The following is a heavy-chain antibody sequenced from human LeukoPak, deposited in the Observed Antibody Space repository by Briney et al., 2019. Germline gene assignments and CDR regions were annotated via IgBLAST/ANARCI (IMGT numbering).Heavy chain of an antibody. CDR2: INQHGSDK. D-gene: IGHD6-13*01. CDR1: GFTFSNYW. V-gene: IGHV3-7*01. Sequence: GGSLRLSCAASGFTFSNYWRTWVRQAPGKGLEWVANINQHGSDKYYVDSVKGRFTISRDNAKRSVYLQMSRLRADDTALSYCAREDRQSIAAAGPFDYWGQGILVTVSS. CDR3: AREDRQSIAAAGPFDY. J-gene: IGHJ4*02.